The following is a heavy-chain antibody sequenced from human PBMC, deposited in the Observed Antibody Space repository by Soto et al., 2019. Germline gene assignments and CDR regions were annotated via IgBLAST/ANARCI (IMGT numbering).Heavy chain of an antibody. CDR1: GGSISSSSDY. CDR2: IYYTGST. J-gene: IGHJ6*02. D-gene: IGHD6-13*01. V-gene: IGHV4-61*01. Sequence: PSETLSLTCTVSGGSISSSSDYWSWIRQPPGMGLEWIGYIYYTGSTNYNPSLKSRVTISVDTSKNQFSLKLSSVTAADTAVYYCARVGSSWYLGMDVWGQGTTVTVSS. CDR3: ARVGSSWYLGMDV.